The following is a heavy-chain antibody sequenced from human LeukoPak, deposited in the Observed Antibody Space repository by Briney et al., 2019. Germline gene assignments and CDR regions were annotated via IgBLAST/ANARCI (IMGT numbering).Heavy chain of an antibody. D-gene: IGHD3-16*01. CDR3: ARDRGGGGLSSAFDI. J-gene: IGHJ3*02. V-gene: IGHV1-2*04. CDR1: GYTFTDYY. CDR2: INPNSGGT. Sequence: GASVKVSCKASGYTFTDYYIHWVRQAPGHGLEWMGWINPNSGGTKFAQKFLGWVTMTRDTSINTAYMELSRLRSDDTAEYYCARDRGGGGLSSAFDIWGQGTMVTVSS.